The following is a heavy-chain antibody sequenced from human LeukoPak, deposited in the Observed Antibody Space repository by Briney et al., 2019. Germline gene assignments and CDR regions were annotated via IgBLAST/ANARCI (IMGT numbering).Heavy chain of an antibody. D-gene: IGHD3-10*01. CDR2: IRYDGSDK. J-gene: IGHJ4*02. Sequence: GGSLRLSCAASGFTCSSYGMHWVRQAPGKALEWVAFIRYDGSDKYYADSVKGRFTISRDNSKNTLYLQMNSLRAEDTAVYYCAKDLVFGELDYWGQGTLVTVSS. V-gene: IGHV3-30*02. CDR1: GFTCSSYG. CDR3: AKDLVFGELDY.